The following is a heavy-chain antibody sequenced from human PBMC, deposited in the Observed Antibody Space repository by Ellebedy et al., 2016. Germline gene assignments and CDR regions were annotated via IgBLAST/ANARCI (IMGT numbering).Heavy chain of an antibody. D-gene: IGHD2-2*02. CDR3: ARAVVPAAIGHFDY. V-gene: IGHV1-69*13. CDR1: GGTFSSYA. J-gene: IGHJ4*02. CDR2: IIPIFGTA. Sequence: SVKVSCXASGGTFSSYAISWVRQAPGQGLEWMGGIIPIFGTANYAQKFQGRVTITADESTSTAYMELSSLRSEDTAVYYCARAVVPAAIGHFDYWGQGTLVTVSS.